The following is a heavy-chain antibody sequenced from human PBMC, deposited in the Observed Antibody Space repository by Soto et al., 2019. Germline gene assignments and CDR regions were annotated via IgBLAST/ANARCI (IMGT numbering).Heavy chain of an antibody. J-gene: IGHJ4*02. D-gene: IGHD1-7*01. V-gene: IGHV4-39*01. Sequence: TSETLSPTCTVSGGSISSSSYYWGWIRQPPGKGLEWIGSIYYSGSTYYNPSLKSRVTISVDTSKNQFSLKVSSATAADTAVYYCARHSNRNYGLYYFDYWGLGALVTVSS. CDR1: GGSISSSSYY. CDR3: ARHSNRNYGLYYFDY. CDR2: IYYSGST.